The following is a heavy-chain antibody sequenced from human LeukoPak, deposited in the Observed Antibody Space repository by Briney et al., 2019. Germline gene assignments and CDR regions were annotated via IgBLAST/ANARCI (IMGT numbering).Heavy chain of an antibody. Sequence: SETLSLTCTVSGGSISHYYWSWIRQPPGKDLEWIGYIYYSGSTNYNPSLKSRVTISVDTSKNQFSLKLSSVTAADAAVYYCARAALDYGSGSYCDYWGQGTLVTVSS. D-gene: IGHD3-10*01. V-gene: IGHV4-59*01. CDR1: GGSISHYY. J-gene: IGHJ4*02. CDR2: IYYSGST. CDR3: ARAALDYGSGSYCDY.